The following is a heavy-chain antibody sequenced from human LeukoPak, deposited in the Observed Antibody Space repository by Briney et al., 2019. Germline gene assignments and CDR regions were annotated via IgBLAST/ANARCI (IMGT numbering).Heavy chain of an antibody. Sequence: SETLSLTCTVSGGFITSYYWTWIRQPPGKGLEWIGYIYYSGSTNYNPSLKSRVTISVDTSKNQFSLKLTSVTAADTAVYYCARASKDVVVVASIEFFDYWGQGTLVTVSS. D-gene: IGHD2-15*01. J-gene: IGHJ4*02. CDR2: IYYSGST. CDR3: ARASKDVVVVASIEFFDY. V-gene: IGHV4-59*01. CDR1: GGFITSYY.